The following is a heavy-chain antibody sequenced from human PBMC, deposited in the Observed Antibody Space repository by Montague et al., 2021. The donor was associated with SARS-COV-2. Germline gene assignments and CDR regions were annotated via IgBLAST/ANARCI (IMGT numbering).Heavy chain of an antibody. Sequence: TLSLTCTVSGGSISSGGYYWSWIRQPPGKGLEWIGYIYYSGSTYYNPSLESRVTISVDTSKNQFSLKLSSVTAADTAVYYCARARITMIVVVNAFDIWGQGTMVTVSS. CDR2: IYYSGST. CDR1: GGSISSGGYY. D-gene: IGHD3-22*01. J-gene: IGHJ3*02. V-gene: IGHV4-31*03. CDR3: ARARITMIVVVNAFDI.